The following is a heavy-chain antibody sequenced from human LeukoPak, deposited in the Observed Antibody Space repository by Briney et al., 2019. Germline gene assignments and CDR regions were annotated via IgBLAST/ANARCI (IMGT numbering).Heavy chain of an antibody. CDR2: INPHSGDT. Sequence: ASVKVSCKASGYSFTGYYIHWVRQAPGRGLEWMGWINPHSGDTSYAQKSQGRVSMTRDTSISTAYMELSRLKSDDTAMYSCAREKVVTSTYNWLDPWGQGTLVTVSA. V-gene: IGHV1-2*02. D-gene: IGHD2-21*02. J-gene: IGHJ5*02. CDR1: GYSFTGYY. CDR3: AREKVVTSTYNWLDP.